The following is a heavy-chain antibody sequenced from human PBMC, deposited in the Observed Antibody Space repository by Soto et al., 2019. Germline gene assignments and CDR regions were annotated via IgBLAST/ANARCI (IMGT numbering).Heavy chain of an antibody. CDR3: ARETYDNAFDF. D-gene: IGHD3-9*01. CDR2: INGHGTTK. Sequence: PGGSLRLSCAASGFTFSNYEMNWVRQAPGKGLEWVSYINGHGTTKKYADSVEGRSTISRDNAWSSLFLQMNSLTDEDTAVYYCARETYDNAFDFWGQGTLVTVSS. CDR1: GFTFSNYE. V-gene: IGHV3-48*03. J-gene: IGHJ4*02.